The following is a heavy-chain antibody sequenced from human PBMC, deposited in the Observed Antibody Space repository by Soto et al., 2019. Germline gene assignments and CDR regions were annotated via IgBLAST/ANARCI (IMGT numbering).Heavy chain of an antibody. CDR3: AKALGSSPYNWFDP. CDR2: ISGSGGST. D-gene: IGHD6-6*01. J-gene: IGHJ5*02. CDR1: GFTFSSYA. V-gene: IGHV3-23*01. Sequence: PGGSLRLSCAASGFTFSSYAMSWVRQAPGKGLEWVSAISGSGGSTYYADSVKGRFTISRDNSKNTVYLQMNSLRAEDTAVYYCAKALGSSPYNWFDPWGQGTLVTVSS.